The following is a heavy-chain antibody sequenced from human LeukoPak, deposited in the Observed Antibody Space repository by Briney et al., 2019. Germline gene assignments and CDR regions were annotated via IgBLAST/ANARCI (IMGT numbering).Heavy chain of an antibody. CDR3: ARADYDFWSGYPQGYFDY. Sequence: GASVKVSCKASGYTFTAYYMHWVRQAPGQGLEWMGWINPNSGGTNYAQKFQGRVTMTRDTSISTAYMELSRLRSDDTAVYYCARADYDFWSGYPQGYFDYWGQGTLVTVSS. V-gene: IGHV1-2*02. CDR2: INPNSGGT. D-gene: IGHD3-3*01. J-gene: IGHJ4*02. CDR1: GYTFTAYY.